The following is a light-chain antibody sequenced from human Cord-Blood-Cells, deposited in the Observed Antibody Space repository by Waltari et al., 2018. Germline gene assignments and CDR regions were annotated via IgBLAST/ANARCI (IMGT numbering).Light chain of an antibody. CDR2: WAS. V-gene: IGKV4-1*01. Sequence: DIVMTQSPDSLAVSLGEGATINCKPSQSVLYSSNNKNYLAWYQQKPGQPPKLLIYWASTRESGVPDRFSGSGSGTDFTLTISSLQAEDVAVYYCQQYYSTPQTFGQGTKVEIK. CDR3: QQYYSTPQT. J-gene: IGKJ1*01. CDR1: QSVLYSSNNKNY.